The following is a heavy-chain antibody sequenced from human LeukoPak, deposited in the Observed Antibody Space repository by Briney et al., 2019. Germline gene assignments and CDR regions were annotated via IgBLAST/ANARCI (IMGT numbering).Heavy chain of an antibody. CDR3: AKTGGSGSSEFDY. J-gene: IGHJ4*02. CDR2: ISTSGGST. Sequence: GGSLRLSCAASGFTFSSYGMTWVRQAPGKGLEWVSSISTSGGSTNYADSVKGRFTISRDNSKNTLYLQMNSLRAEDTAIYYCAKTGGSGSSEFDYWGQGTLVTVSS. CDR1: GFTFSSYG. D-gene: IGHD3-10*01. V-gene: IGHV3-23*01.